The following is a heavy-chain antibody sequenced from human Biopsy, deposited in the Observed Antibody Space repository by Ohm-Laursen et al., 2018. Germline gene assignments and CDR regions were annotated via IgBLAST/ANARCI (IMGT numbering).Heavy chain of an antibody. D-gene: IGHD1-1*01. J-gene: IGHJ5*02. V-gene: IGHV6-1*01. CDR2: TYYRTKWFN. CDR1: GASVSSNDAA. CDR3: ARETPTGIPFNWFDP. Sequence: SQTLSLTCAISGASVSSNDAAWNWIRQSPSRGLEWLGKTYYRTKWFNEYAVFVKSRISINPDTSKNQFSLQLNSVTPEDTAVYYCARETPTGIPFNWFDPWGQGALVTVSS.